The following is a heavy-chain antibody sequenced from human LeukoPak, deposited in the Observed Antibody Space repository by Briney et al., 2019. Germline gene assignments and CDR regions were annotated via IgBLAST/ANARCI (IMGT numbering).Heavy chain of an antibody. J-gene: IGHJ4*02. CDR2: INSDGSST. CDR3: ARAPHRGAAAGFDY. CDR1: GFTFSSYW. Sequence: PGGSLRLSCAASGFTFSSYWMHWVRQAPGKGLVWVSRINSDGSSTSYADSVKGRFTISRDNAKNTLYLQMNSLRAEDTAVYYCARAPHRGAAAGFDYWGQGTLVTVSS. D-gene: IGHD6-13*01. V-gene: IGHV3-74*01.